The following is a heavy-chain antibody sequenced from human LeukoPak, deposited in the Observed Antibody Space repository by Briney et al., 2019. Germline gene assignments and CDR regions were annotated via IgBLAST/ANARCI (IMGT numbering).Heavy chain of an antibody. V-gene: IGHV4-31*03. CDR1: GGSISSGGYY. CDR3: ASLVWGGYYFDY. D-gene: IGHD3-16*01. Sequence: KPSETLSLTCTVSGGSISSGGYYWSWIRPHPGKGLEWIVYMYYSGSTYYNPSLKSRVTISVDTTKNQYSLMLSSVTDADTAVYYGASLVWGGYYFDYWAQGTLVTVSS. CDR2: MYYSGST. J-gene: IGHJ4*02.